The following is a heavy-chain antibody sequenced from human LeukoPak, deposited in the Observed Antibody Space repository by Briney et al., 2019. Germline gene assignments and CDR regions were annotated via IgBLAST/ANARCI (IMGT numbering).Heavy chain of an antibody. D-gene: IGHD3-22*01. J-gene: IGHJ4*02. CDR3: AKRGVVIRVILVGFHKEAYYFDS. Sequence: GGSLRLSCAVSGITFSNYGMSWVRQAPGKGLEWVAGISDSGGRTNYADSVKGRFTISRDNPKNTLYLQMNSLRAEDTAVYFCAKRGVVIRVILVGFHKEAYYFDSWGQGALVTVSS. V-gene: IGHV3-23*01. CDR1: GITFSNYG. CDR2: ISDSGGRT.